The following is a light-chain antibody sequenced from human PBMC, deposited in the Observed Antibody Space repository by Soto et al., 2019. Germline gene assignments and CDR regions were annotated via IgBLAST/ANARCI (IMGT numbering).Light chain of an antibody. V-gene: IGKV3-20*01. J-gene: IGKJ2*01. CDR3: QQYGDSPPRYT. CDR2: LAS. Sequence: EIVLTQSPGTLSLSPGERATLSCRASQSVRNNFLSWYQQRLGQAPRLLIYLASTRAAGIPDRFSGSGSGTDFTLTISRLEPEDFAVYYCQQYGDSPPRYTFGQGTKLEI. CDR1: QSVRNNF.